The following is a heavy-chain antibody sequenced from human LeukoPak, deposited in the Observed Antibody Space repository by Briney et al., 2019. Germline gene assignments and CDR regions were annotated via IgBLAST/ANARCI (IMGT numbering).Heavy chain of an antibody. V-gene: IGHV1-2*02. CDR2: INPNSGGT. D-gene: IGHD3-22*01. CDR3: ASGNNYDRSAYYYSDY. J-gene: IGHJ4*02. Sequence: ASVKVSCKASGYTFTGYHLYWVRQAPGQGLEWMGWINPNSGGTNYAQKFQGRVTMTRDTSISTAYMELSRLRSDDTAVYYCASGNNYDRSAYYYSDYWGQGTLVTVSS. CDR1: GYTFTGYH.